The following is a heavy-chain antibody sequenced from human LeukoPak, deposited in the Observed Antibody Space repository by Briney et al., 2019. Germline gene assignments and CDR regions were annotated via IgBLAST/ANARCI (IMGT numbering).Heavy chain of an antibody. CDR3: AKGPLRGTAAAIDY. CDR1: GFTFSNYA. CDR2: ISYDGRNK. D-gene: IGHD2-2*01. Sequence: GGSLRLSCAASGFTFSNYAMSWVRQAPGKGLEWVAVISYDGRNKHYPDSVKGRFTISRDISTDTLWLQMDSLRTEDTAVYYCAKGPLRGTAAAIDYWGQGTLVTVSS. J-gene: IGHJ4*02. V-gene: IGHV3-30*18.